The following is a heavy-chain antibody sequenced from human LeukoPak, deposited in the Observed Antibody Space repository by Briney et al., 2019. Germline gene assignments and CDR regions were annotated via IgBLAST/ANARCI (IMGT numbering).Heavy chain of an antibody. CDR3: ATKWELHRSFDY. CDR1: GYTFTSYD. CDR2: MNPNSGNT. V-gene: IGHV1-8*01. Sequence: ASVKVSCKASGYTFTSYDINWVRQATGQGLEWMGWMNPNSGNTGYAQKFQGRVTMTRNTSISTAYMELSSLRSEDTAVYYCATKWELHRSFDYWGQGTLVTVSS. D-gene: IGHD1-26*01. J-gene: IGHJ4*02.